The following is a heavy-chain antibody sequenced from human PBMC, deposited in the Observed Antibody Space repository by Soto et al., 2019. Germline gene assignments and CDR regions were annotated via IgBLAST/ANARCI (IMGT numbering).Heavy chain of an antibody. D-gene: IGHD1-7*01. Sequence: SVKVSCKASGGTFSSYSISWVLQAPGQGLEWMGGIIPIFGTANYAQKFQGRVTITADESTSTAYMELSSLRSEDTAVYYCARDVSGITGTTPGRGMDVWGQGTTVTVSS. CDR1: GGTFSSYS. J-gene: IGHJ6*02. CDR3: ARDVSGITGTTPGRGMDV. V-gene: IGHV1-69*13. CDR2: IIPIFGTA.